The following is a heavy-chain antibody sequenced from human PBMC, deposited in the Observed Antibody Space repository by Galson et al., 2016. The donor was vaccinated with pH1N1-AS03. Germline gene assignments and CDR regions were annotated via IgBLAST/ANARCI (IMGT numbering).Heavy chain of an antibody. J-gene: IGHJ3*02. CDR3: IKGGAASADFFDI. Sequence: CAVSGFRFDDYAMHWVRQAPGKGLGWVSSISWNSNKIDYADSVKGRFTISRDSAKNSLNLQMNSLRAEDTALYYCIKGGAASADFFDIWGQGTMVAVSS. CDR1: GFRFDDYA. D-gene: IGHD3/OR15-3a*01. V-gene: IGHV3-9*01. CDR2: ISWNSNKI.